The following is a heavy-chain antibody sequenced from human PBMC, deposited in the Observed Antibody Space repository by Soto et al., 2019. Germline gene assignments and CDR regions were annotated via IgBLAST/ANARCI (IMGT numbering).Heavy chain of an antibody. D-gene: IGHD1-26*01. J-gene: IGHJ6*02. CDR2: IIPIFGTA. CDR1: GGTFSSYA. Sequence: GASVKVSCKASGGTFSSYAISWVRQAPGQGLEWMGGIIPIFGTANYAQKFQGRVTITADKSTSTAYMELSSLRSEDTAVYYCASPIYPLIVGATTGYYYYGMDVWGQGTTVTVSS. V-gene: IGHV1-69*06. CDR3: ASPIYPLIVGATTGYYYYGMDV.